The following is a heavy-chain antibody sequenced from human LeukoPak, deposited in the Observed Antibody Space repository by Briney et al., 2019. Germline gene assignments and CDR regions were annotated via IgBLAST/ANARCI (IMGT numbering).Heavy chain of an antibody. J-gene: IGHJ3*02. CDR1: GYSISSGYY. CDR3: ARDQTYDSSGYYYGDAFDI. CDR2: IYYSGST. V-gene: IGHV4-61*01. Sequence: SETLSLTCTVSGYSISSGYYWSWIRQPPGKGLEWIGYIYYSGSTNYNPSLKSRVTISVDTSKNQFSLKLSSVTAADTAVYYCARDQTYDSSGYYYGDAFDIWGQGTMVTVSS. D-gene: IGHD3-22*01.